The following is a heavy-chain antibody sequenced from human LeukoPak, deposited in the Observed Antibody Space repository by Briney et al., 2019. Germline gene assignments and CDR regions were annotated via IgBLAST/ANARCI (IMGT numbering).Heavy chain of an antibody. D-gene: IGHD6-13*01. J-gene: IGHJ4*02. CDR1: GGSISSSSYY. V-gene: IGHV4-39*07. Sequence: SETLSLTCTVSGGSISSSSYYWGWIRQPPGKGLEWIGSIYYSGSTYYNPSLKSRVTISVDTSKNQFSLKLSSVTAADTAVYYCASRTRGGSSSHDYWGQGTLVTVSS. CDR2: IYYSGST. CDR3: ASRTRGGSSSHDY.